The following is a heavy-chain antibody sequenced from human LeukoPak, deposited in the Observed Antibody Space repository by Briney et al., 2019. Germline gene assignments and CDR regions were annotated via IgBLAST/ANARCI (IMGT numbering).Heavy chain of an antibody. CDR1: GGSISSGSYY. V-gene: IGHV4-61*02. CDR3: ARLLWFGESLHAFDI. J-gene: IGHJ3*02. D-gene: IGHD3-10*01. CDR2: IYTSGST. Sequence: PSETLSLTCTVSGGSISSGSYYWSWIRQPAGKGLEWIGRIYTSGSTNYNPSLKSRVTISVDTSKNQFSLKLSSVTAADTAVYYCARLLWFGESLHAFDIWGQGTMVTVSS.